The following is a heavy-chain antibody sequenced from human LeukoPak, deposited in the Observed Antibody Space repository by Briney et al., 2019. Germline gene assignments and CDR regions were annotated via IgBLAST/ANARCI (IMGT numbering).Heavy chain of an antibody. CDR1: GDCVSSNIAA. Sequence: SQTLSLTCVISGDCVSSNIAAWTWIRQYPSKGLEWLARTYYRSRRDYEYSVYVKGRITIHLDTTKYQLSVEMTPAIHADTAVYYCARDLVGAGGGKAFDIWGQGTMVTVSS. J-gene: IGHJ3*02. CDR2: TYYRSRRDY. D-gene: IGHD1-26*01. V-gene: IGHV6-1*01. CDR3: ARDLVGAGGGKAFDI.